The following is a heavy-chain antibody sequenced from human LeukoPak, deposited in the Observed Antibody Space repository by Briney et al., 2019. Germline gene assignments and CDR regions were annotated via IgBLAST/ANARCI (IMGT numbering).Heavy chain of an antibody. D-gene: IGHD3-3*01. CDR2: NSSSSSTI. Sequence: GGSLRLSCAASGFTFSSYSMNWVRQAPGKGLEWVSYNSSSSSTIYYADSVKGRFTISRDNAKNSLYLQMNSLRAEDTAVYYCARVRPDFWSPNWFDPWGQGTLVTVSS. CDR1: GFTFSSYS. J-gene: IGHJ5*02. CDR3: ARVRPDFWSPNWFDP. V-gene: IGHV3-48*01.